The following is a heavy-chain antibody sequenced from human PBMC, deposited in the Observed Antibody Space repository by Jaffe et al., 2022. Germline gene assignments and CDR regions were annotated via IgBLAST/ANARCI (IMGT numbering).Heavy chain of an antibody. V-gene: IGHV3-49*03. CDR1: GFTFGDYA. CDR3: TRDCNRSGGSCYSPNDY. J-gene: IGHJ4*02. D-gene: IGHD2-15*01. Sequence: EVQLVESGGGLVQPGRSLRLSCTASGFTFGDYAMSWFRQAPGKGLEWVGFIRSKAYGGTTEYAASVKGRFTISRDDSKSIAYLQMNSLKTEDTAVYYCTRDCNRSGGSCYSPNDYWGQGTLVTVSS. CDR2: IRSKAYGGTT.